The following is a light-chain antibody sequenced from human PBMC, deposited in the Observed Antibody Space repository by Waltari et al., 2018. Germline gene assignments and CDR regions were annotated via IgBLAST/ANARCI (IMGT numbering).Light chain of an antibody. CDR2: GAS. CDR3: QQYNTYWT. CDR1: KSISTW. V-gene: IGKV1-5*03. Sequence: DIHMTQSPSTLSASVGDRVTITCRASKSISTWLAWYPHKPGNAPNLLIDGASSLESGVPSRFSGSGSGTEFSLTISSLQPDDFATYYCQQYNTYWTFGQGTKVEVK. J-gene: IGKJ1*01.